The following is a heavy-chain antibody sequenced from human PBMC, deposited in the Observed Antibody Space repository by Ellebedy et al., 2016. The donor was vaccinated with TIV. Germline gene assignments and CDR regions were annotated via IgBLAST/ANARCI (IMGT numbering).Heavy chain of an antibody. CDR2: IYQDGSDQ. CDR1: GFTFRSYW. V-gene: IGHV3-7*01. D-gene: IGHD4-17*01. CDR3: ARRGSYGDYAVQVNSWFDT. Sequence: GGSLRLSCVASGFTFRSYWMSWVRQAPGRGPEWVANIYQDGSDQYYADSVKGRFTISRDNANKSLFLQMNSLRVEDTAVYYCARRGSYGDYAVQVNSWFDTWGQGTLVTVSS. J-gene: IGHJ5*02.